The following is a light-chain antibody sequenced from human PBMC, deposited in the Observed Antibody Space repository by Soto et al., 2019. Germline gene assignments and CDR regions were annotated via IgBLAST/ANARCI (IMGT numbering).Light chain of an antibody. CDR3: CSYAGSSTFV. CDR1: SSDVGSYNL. J-gene: IGLJ2*01. V-gene: IGLV2-23*03. Sequence: SVLTQPASVSGSPGQSITISCTGTSSDVGSYNLVSWYQQHPGKAPKLMIYEGSKRPSGVSNRFSGSKSGNTASLTISGLQAEDEADYYCCSYAGSSTFVFGGGTKLTVL. CDR2: EGS.